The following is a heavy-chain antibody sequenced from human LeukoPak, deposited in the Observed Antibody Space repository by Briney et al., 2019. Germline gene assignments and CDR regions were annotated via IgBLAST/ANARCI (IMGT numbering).Heavy chain of an antibody. V-gene: IGHV4-34*01. CDR2: INHSGST. D-gene: IGHD1-26*01. CDR3: ARGLVVGATTSERSGFDY. J-gene: IGHJ4*02. CDR1: GGSFSGYY. Sequence: PSETLSLTCAVYGGSFSGYYWSWIRQPPGKGLEWIGEINHSGSTNYNPSLNSRVTISVDTSKNQFSLKLSSVTAADTAVYYCARGLVVGATTSERSGFDYWGQGTLVTVSS.